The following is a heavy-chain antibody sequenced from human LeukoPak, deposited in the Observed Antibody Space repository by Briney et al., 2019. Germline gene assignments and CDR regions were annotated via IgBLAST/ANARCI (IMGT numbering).Heavy chain of an antibody. CDR1: RFTFSSYA. CDR3: AKDIAYGGNSGNFDY. CDR2: ISGSGGST. V-gene: IGHV3-23*01. D-gene: IGHD4-23*01. Sequence: GGSLRLSCAASRFTFSSYAMSWVRQAPGKGLEWVSAISGSGGSTYYADSVKGRFTISRDNAKNSLYLQMNSLRAEDTALYYCAKDIAYGGNSGNFDYWGQGTLVTVSS. J-gene: IGHJ4*02.